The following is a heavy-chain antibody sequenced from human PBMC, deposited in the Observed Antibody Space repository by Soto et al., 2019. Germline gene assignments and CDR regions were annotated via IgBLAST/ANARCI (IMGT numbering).Heavy chain of an antibody. CDR1: GGIFDNYA. J-gene: IGHJ6*01. CDR3: ARRSGDYGEDVWYYFPGMDV. CDR2: IIPISGAT. V-gene: IGHV1-69*06. D-gene: IGHD4-17*01. Sequence: VQLVQSGAEMKKPGSSVRVSCKTSGGIFDNYAISWVRLAPGQGLEWLGGIIPISGATTYAQRLQGRITITADTSTSTAYMDLSSLTSEDTAVYYCARRSGDYGEDVWYYFPGMDVWGLGTTVTVSS.